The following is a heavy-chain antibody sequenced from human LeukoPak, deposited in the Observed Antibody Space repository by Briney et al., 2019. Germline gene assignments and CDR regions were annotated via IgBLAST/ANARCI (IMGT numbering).Heavy chain of an antibody. D-gene: IGHD4-17*01. V-gene: IGHV3-21*01. CDR2: ISSSSSYI. CDR3: ATLMTTVTTSEALRFDY. CDR1: GFTSSSYS. Sequence: GGSLRLSCAASGFTSSSYSMNWVRQAPGKGLEWVSSISSSSSYIYYADSVKGRFTISRDNAKNSLYLQMNSLRAEDTAVYYCATLMTTVTTSEALRFDYWGQGTLVTVSS. J-gene: IGHJ4*02.